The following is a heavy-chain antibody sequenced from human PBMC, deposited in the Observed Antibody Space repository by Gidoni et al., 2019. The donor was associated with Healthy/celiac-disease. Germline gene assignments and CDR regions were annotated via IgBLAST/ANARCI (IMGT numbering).Heavy chain of an antibody. CDR2: IYYSGRT. V-gene: IGHV4-39*01. CDR1: GGSISSSNYY. D-gene: IGHD6-13*01. J-gene: IGHJ4*02. Sequence: QLQLQESGPGLVKPSETLSLTCTVSGGSISSSNYYWGWIRQPPGKGLEWIGSIYYSGRTYYNPSLKSRVTISVDTSKNQFSLKLSSVTASDTSVYYCARRAAAVYFDYWGQGTLVTVSS. CDR3: ARRAAAVYFDY.